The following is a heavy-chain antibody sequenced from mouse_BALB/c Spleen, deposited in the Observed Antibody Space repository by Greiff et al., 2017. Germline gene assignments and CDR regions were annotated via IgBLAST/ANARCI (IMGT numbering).Heavy chain of an antibody. Sequence: DVKVEESGPGLVKPSQSLSLTCTVTGYSITSDYAWNWIRQFPGNKLEWMGYISYSGSTSYNPSLKSRISITRDTSKNQFFLQLNSVTTEDTATYYCARQGPYFDYWGQGTTLTVAS. CDR3: ARQGPYFDY. CDR1: GYSITSDYA. V-gene: IGHV3-2*02. J-gene: IGHJ2*01. CDR2: ISYSGST.